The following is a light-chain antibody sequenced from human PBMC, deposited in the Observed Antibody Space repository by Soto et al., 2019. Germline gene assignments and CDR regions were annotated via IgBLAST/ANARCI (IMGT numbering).Light chain of an antibody. CDR3: QQRSNWPYT. V-gene: IGKV3-11*01. Sequence: EIVLTQSPATPSLSPGERATLSCRASQSVSSYLAWYQQKSGQAPRLLIYHASNRATGIPARFSGSGSGTDFTLTISGLEPEDSAIYYCQQRSNWPYTFGQGTKLEIK. CDR2: HAS. CDR1: QSVSSY. J-gene: IGKJ2*01.